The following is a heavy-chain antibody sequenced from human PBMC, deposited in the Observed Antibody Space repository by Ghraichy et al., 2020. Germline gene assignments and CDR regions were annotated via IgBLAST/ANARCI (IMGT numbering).Heavy chain of an antibody. Sequence: GGSLRLSCAASGFRFSDHYMDWVRQAPGKGLEWVGRTRNKANSYTTGYAASVKGRFTISRDDSKNSLYLQMNSLKTEDPAVYYCARAIGLENYLDVWGKGTTVTVSS. V-gene: IGHV3-72*01. CDR2: TRNKANSYTT. CDR3: ARAIGLENYLDV. CDR1: GFRFSDHY. D-gene: IGHD5-24*01. J-gene: IGHJ6*03.